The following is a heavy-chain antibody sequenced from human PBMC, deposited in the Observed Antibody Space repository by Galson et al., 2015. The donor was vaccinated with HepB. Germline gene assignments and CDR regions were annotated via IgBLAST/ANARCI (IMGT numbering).Heavy chain of an antibody. CDR3: ARERGVDSSSWYVFDY. Sequence: SLRLSCAASGFTFSRHDMHWVRQAPGKGLEWVAVISYDGSSKYYADSVKGQFTISRDNSKNTLFLQMNSLRAEDTAVYYCARERGVDSSSWYVFDYWGQGSLVTVSS. CDR1: GFTFSRHD. CDR2: ISYDGSSK. V-gene: IGHV3-30*04. D-gene: IGHD6-13*01. J-gene: IGHJ4*02.